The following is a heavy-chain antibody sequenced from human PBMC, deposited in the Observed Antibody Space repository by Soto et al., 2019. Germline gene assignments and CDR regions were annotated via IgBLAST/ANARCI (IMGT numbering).Heavy chain of an antibody. V-gene: IGHV1-3*01. CDR3: ARSIVVVTDLEY. J-gene: IGHJ4*02. D-gene: IGHD2-21*02. CDR2: TNAGNRNT. Sequence: ASVKVSCKASGYTFTNYAIHWVRQDPGQRLEWMGWTNAGNRNTEYSQKFQGRVTITRDTSASTACMELSSLRSEDTAVYYCARSIVVVTDLEYWGQGTLVTVSS. CDR1: GYTFTNYA.